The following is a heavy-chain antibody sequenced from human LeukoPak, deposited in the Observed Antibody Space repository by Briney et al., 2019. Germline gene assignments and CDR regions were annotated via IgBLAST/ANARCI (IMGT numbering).Heavy chain of an antibody. V-gene: IGHV4-39*01. CDR3: ARLKGLRYFDWLFHTPYYYYMDV. D-gene: IGHD3-9*01. CDR1: GGSISSSSYY. Sequence: SETLSLTCTVSGGSISSSSYYWGWIRQPPGKGLEWIGSIYYSGSTYYNPSLKSRVTISVDTSKNQFSLKLSSVTAADTAVYYCARLKGLRYFDWLFHTPYYYYMDVWGKGTTVTISS. CDR2: IYYSGST. J-gene: IGHJ6*03.